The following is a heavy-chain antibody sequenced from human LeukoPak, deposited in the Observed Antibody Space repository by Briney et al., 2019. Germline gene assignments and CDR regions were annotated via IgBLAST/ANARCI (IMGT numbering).Heavy chain of an antibody. J-gene: IGHJ5*02. Sequence: SETLSLTCTVSGGSISSSSYYWGWIRQPPGKGLEWNGSIYYSGSTYYNPSLKSRVTISVDTSKNQFSLKLSSVTAADTAVYYCAIHYDILTAPWFDPWGQGTLVTVSS. CDR2: IYYSGST. CDR1: GGSISSSSYY. D-gene: IGHD3-9*01. V-gene: IGHV4-39*01. CDR3: AIHYDILTAPWFDP.